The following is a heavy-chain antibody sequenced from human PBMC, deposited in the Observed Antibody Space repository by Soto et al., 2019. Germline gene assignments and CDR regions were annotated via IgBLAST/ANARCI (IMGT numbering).Heavy chain of an antibody. CDR2: IYYSGST. J-gene: IGHJ6*02. CDR1: GGSISSSSYY. Sequence: SETLSLTCTVSGGSISSSSYYWGWIRQPPGKGLEWVGSIYYSGSTCYNPSLKSRVTISVDTSKNQFSLKLSSVTAADTAVYYCACIFSGGYGYGFYYYGMDVWGQGTTVTVSS. V-gene: IGHV4-39*01. D-gene: IGHD5-18*01. CDR3: ACIFSGGYGYGFYYYGMDV.